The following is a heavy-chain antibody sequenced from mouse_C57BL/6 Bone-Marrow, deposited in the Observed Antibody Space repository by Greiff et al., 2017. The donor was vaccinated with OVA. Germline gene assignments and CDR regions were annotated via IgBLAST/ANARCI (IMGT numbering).Heavy chain of an antibody. Sequence: QVQLQQPGAELVMPGASVKLSCKASGYTFTSYWMHWVKQRPGQGLEWIGEIDPSDSYTNYNQKFKGKSTLTVDKSSSTAYMQLSSLTSEDSAVYYCARSWDGWFAYWGQGTLVTVSA. CDR1: GYTFTSYW. V-gene: IGHV1-69*01. CDR2: IDPSDSYT. CDR3: ARSWDGWFAY. D-gene: IGHD4-1*01. J-gene: IGHJ3*01.